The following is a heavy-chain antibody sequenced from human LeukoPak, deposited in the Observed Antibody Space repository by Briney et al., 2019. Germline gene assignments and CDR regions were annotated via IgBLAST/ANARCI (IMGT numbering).Heavy chain of an antibody. CDR2: INHSGNT. Sequence: SETLSLTCAVYGGSFSGYYWSWIRQPPGKGLEWIGEINHSGNTNYNPSLKSRVTISVDTSKNQFSLELSSVTAADTAVYYCARRSAAAGTGVIYNWFDPWGQGTLVTVSS. CDR3: ARRSAAAGTGVIYNWFDP. D-gene: IGHD6-13*01. CDR1: GGSFSGYY. V-gene: IGHV4-34*01. J-gene: IGHJ5*02.